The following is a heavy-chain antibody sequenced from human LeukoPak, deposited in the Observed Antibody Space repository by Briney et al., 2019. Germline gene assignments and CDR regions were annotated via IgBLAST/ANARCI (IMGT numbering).Heavy chain of an antibody. J-gene: IGHJ3*02. CDR3: ARLGSSTWYKGAFDI. Sequence: KPSETLSLTCAVYGGSFSGYYWSWIRQPPGKGLEWIGEIVHSGNTKYNPSLKSRVTISVDTSKNQFSLNLTSVTAADTAVYYCARLGSSTWYKGAFDIWGQGTMVTVAS. CDR1: GGSFSGYY. V-gene: IGHV4-34*12. D-gene: IGHD1-1*01. CDR2: IVHSGNT.